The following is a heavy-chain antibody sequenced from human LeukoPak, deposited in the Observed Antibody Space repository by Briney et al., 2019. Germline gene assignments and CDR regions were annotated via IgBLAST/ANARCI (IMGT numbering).Heavy chain of an antibody. V-gene: IGHV1-2*02. J-gene: IGHJ4*02. CDR3: ARDRSTLGYRQFDY. D-gene: IGHD5-18*01. Sequence: PSASVKVSCKASGYTFTDYYIHWVRQAPGPGLEGMGWVNPNSGVTMYAQRLQDRVTMTRDPTTNTAYIDLRSLESDETARYYCARDRSTLGYRQFDYWGQGTLVTVSS. CDR2: VNPNSGVT. CDR1: GYTFTDYY.